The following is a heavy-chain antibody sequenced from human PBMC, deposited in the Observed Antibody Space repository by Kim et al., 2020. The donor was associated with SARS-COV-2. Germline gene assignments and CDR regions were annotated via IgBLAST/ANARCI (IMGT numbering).Heavy chain of an antibody. CDR3: AREGVGFLEWLLSTRSVNYFDY. CDR2: INHSGST. D-gene: IGHD3-3*01. Sequence: SETLSLTCAVYGGSFSGYYWSWIRQPPGKGLEWIGEINHSGSTNYNPSLKSRVTISVDTSKNQFSLKLSSVTAADTAVYYCAREGVGFLEWLLSTRSVNYFDYWGQGTLVTVSS. J-gene: IGHJ4*02. CDR1: GGSFSGYY. V-gene: IGHV4-34*01.